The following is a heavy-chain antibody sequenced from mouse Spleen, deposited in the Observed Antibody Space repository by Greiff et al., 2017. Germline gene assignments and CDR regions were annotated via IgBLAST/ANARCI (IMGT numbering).Heavy chain of an antibody. Sequence: VQLQQSGAELVRPGASVKLSCTASGFNIKDDYMHWVKQRPEQGLEWIGWIDPENGDTEYASKFQGKATITADTSSNTAYLQLSSLTSEDTAVYDCTLFSTGHWGSGTTLTGSS. V-gene: IGHV14-4*01. J-gene: IGHJ2*01. CDR1: GFNIKDDY. D-gene: IGHD1-1*01. CDR2: IDPENGDT. CDR3: TLFSTGH.